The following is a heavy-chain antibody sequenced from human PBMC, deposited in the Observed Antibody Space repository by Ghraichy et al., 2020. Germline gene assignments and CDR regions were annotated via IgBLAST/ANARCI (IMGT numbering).Heavy chain of an antibody. CDR3: ARWSFCSSTSCPALSRFDP. V-gene: IGHV4-61*08. CDR2: IYYTGST. Sequence: SQTLSLTCTVSGGSVSSGDYYWTRIRQPPGKRLEWIGYIYYTGSTSYNPSLKSRVTISLHMSTNQFSLKLSSVSAADTAVYYCARWSFCSSTSCPALSRFDPWGQGTLVTVSS. D-gene: IGHD2-2*01. J-gene: IGHJ5*02. CDR1: GGSVSSGDYY.